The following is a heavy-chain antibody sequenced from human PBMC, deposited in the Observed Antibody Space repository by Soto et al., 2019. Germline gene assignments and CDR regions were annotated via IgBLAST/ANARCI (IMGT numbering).Heavy chain of an antibody. J-gene: IGHJ4*02. V-gene: IGHV3-30-3*01. CDR1: GFTFSSYA. Sequence: GGSLRLSCAASGFTFSSYAMHWVRQAPGKGLEWVAVISYDGSNKYYADSVKGRFTISRDNSKNTLYLQMNSLRAEDTAVYYCAREWQQLPYFDYWGQGTLVTVSS. D-gene: IGHD6-13*01. CDR3: AREWQQLPYFDY. CDR2: ISYDGSNK.